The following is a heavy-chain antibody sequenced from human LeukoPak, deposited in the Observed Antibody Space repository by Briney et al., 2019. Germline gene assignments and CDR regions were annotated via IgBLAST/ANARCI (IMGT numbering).Heavy chain of an antibody. D-gene: IGHD2-2*01. V-gene: IGHV1-2*02. CDR1: GYTFTGYY. Sequence: ASVKVSCKASGYTFTGYYMHWVRQAPGQGLEWMGWINPNSGGTNYAQKFQGRVTMTRDTSISTAYMELSRLRSDDTAVYYCARDRASSTGENWFDPWGQGTLVTVSS. CDR3: ARDRASSTGENWFDP. J-gene: IGHJ5*02. CDR2: INPNSGGT.